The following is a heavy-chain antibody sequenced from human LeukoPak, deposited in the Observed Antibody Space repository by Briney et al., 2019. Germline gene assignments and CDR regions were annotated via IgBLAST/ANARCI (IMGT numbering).Heavy chain of an antibody. CDR1: GGSISSSSYY. Sequence: SETLSLTCTVSGGSISSSSYYWGWIRQPPGKGLEWIGSIYYSGSTYYNPSLKSRVTISVDTSKNQFSLKLSSVTAADTAVYYCAIMVRGVIVFWGQGTLVTVSS. CDR3: AIMVRGVIVF. V-gene: IGHV4-39*07. CDR2: IYYSGST. J-gene: IGHJ4*02. D-gene: IGHD3-10*01.